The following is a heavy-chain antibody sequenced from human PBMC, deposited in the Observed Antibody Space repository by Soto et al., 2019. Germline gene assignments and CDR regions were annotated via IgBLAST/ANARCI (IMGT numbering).Heavy chain of an antibody. D-gene: IGHD6-13*01. Sequence: GGSLRLSCAASGFTFDDYATHWVRQAPGKGLEWVSGISWNSGSIGYADSVKGRFTISRDNAKNSLYLQMNSLRAEDTALYYCAKDIGAAADPYYYYYGMDVWGQGTTVTVSS. V-gene: IGHV3-9*01. CDR2: ISWNSGSI. CDR3: AKDIGAAADPYYYYYGMDV. J-gene: IGHJ6*02. CDR1: GFTFDDYA.